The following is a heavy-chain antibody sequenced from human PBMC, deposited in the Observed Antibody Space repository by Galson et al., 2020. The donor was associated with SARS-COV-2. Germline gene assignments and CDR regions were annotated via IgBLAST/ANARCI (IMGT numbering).Heavy chain of an antibody. V-gene: IGHV1-18*04. J-gene: IGHJ4*02. CDR1: GYTFTSYG. CDR2: ISAYNGNT. Sequence: ASVKVSCKASGYTFTSYGISWVRQAPGQGLEWMGWISAYNGNTNYAQKLQGRVTMTTDTSTSTAYMELRSLRSDDTAVYYCARDLGGPTVAASLTWFEDYWGQGTLVTVSS. CDR3: ARDLGGPTVAASLTWFEDY. D-gene: IGHD4-17*01.